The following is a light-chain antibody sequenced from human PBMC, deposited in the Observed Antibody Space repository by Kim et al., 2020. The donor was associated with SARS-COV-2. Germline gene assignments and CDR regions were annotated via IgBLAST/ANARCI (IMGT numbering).Light chain of an antibody. V-gene: IGLV1-40*01. J-gene: IGLJ3*02. CDR3: QSYDSSLSGYV. CDR2: GNS. CDR1: STKIGAGYD. Sequence: QRVTISCPGSSTKIGAGYDVHWYQQLPGTAPKLLIYGNSNRPSGVPDRFSGSKSGTSASLAITGLQAEDEADYYCQSYDSSLSGYVFGGGTQLTVL.